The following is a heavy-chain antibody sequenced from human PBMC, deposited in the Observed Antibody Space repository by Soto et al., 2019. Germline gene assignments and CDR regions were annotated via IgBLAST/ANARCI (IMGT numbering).Heavy chain of an antibody. D-gene: IGHD6-19*01. CDR1: GFTFSSYW. CDR2: IKQDGSEK. Sequence: EVQLVESGGGLVQPGGSLRLSCAASGFTFSSYWMSWVRQAPGTGLEWVANIKQDGSEKYYVDSVKGRFTISRDNAKNSLYLQMNSLRAEDTAVYYCARDAVDFYFDYWGQGTLVTVSS. CDR3: ARDAVDFYFDY. V-gene: IGHV3-7*04. J-gene: IGHJ4*02.